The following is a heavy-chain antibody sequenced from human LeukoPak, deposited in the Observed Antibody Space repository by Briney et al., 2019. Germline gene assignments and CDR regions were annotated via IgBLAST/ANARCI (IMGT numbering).Heavy chain of an antibody. CDR1: GGSISSYY. J-gene: IGHJ4*02. Sequence: PETLSLTCTVSGGSISSYYWSWLRQPPEKGLEWVGYVYDSGSTNYNPSLRSRITISLDTSRNQFSLKLRSVTAADTAVYFCARDYRGFTPGWFDDRGQGTLVTVSS. CDR3: ARDYRGFTPGWFDD. D-gene: IGHD3-16*02. V-gene: IGHV4-59*01. CDR2: VYDSGST.